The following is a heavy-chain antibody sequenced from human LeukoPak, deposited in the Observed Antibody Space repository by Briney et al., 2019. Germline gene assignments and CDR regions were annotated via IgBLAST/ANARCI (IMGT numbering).Heavy chain of an antibody. Sequence: GGSLRLSCAAPGFTFSSYGMHWVRQAPGKGLEWVAFIRYDGSNKYYADSVKGRFTISRDNSKNTLYLQMNSLRAEDTAVYYCAKDIPGIAAAGTSWGYFDLWGRGTLVTVSS. CDR1: GFTFSSYG. D-gene: IGHD6-13*01. V-gene: IGHV3-30*02. J-gene: IGHJ2*01. CDR2: IRYDGSNK. CDR3: AKDIPGIAAAGTSWGYFDL.